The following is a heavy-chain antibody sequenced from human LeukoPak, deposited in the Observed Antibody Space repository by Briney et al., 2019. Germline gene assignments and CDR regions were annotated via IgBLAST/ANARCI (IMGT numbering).Heavy chain of an antibody. Sequence: PGGSLRLSCAASGFTFDDYAMHWVRQAPGKGLEWVSGISWNSGSIGYADSVKGRFTISRDNAKNSLYLQMNSLRAEDTAVYYCATEQFKLLWFGETRDYWGQGTLVTVSS. CDR2: ISWNSGSI. V-gene: IGHV3-9*01. J-gene: IGHJ4*02. CDR3: ATEQFKLLWFGETRDY. CDR1: GFTFDDYA. D-gene: IGHD3-10*01.